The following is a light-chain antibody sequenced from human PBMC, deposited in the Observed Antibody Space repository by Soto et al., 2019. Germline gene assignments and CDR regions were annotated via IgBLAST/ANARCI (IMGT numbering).Light chain of an antibody. J-gene: IGKJ4*01. CDR2: GAS. CDR1: QTINNN. CDR3: QQYDNWPLT. Sequence: EVVMTQSPATLSVSPGERVTLSCRASQTINNNLAWYQRNPGQAPRLLIYGASARATGIPARFSGSGSGTEFTLTISSLQSEDFAVYFCQQYDNWPLTFGGGTKVDVK. V-gene: IGKV3-15*01.